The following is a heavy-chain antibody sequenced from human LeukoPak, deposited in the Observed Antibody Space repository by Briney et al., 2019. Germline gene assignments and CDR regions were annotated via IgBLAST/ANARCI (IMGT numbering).Heavy chain of an antibody. V-gene: IGHV1-3*01. CDR1: GYTFTSYA. D-gene: IGHD2-8*02. CDR3: ASWGLLAVNGGYYFDY. Sequence: GASVKVSCKASGYTFTSYAMHWVRQAPGQRLEWMGWINAGNGNTKYSQKFQGRVTITRDTSASTAYMELSSLRSEDTAVYYCASWGLLAVNGGYYFDYWGQGTLVTVPS. J-gene: IGHJ4*02. CDR2: INAGNGNT.